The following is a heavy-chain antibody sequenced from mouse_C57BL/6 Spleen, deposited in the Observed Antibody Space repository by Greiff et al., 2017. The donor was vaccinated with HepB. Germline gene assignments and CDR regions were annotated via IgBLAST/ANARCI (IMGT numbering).Heavy chain of an antibody. CDR2: ISSGSSTI. D-gene: IGHD1-1*01. CDR3: ARGHYYGSSLWYFDV. Sequence: DVMLVESGGGLVKPGGSLKLSCAASGFTFSDYGMHWVRQAPEKGLEWVAYISSGSSTIYYADTVKGRFTISRDNAKNTLFLQMTSLRSEDTAMYYCARGHYYGSSLWYFDVWGTGTTVTVSS. J-gene: IGHJ1*03. CDR1: GFTFSDYG. V-gene: IGHV5-17*01.